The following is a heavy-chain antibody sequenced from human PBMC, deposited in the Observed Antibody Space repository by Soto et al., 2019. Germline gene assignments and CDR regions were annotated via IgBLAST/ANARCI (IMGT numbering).Heavy chain of an antibody. J-gene: IGHJ6*02. Sequence: SVKVSCKASGGTFSSYAISWVRQAPGQGLEWMGGIIPIFGTANYAQKFQGRVTITADESTSTAYMELSSLRSEDTAVYYCARDLGYSSSWDYYYYGMDVWGQGTTITVSS. CDR2: IIPIFGTA. V-gene: IGHV1-69*13. D-gene: IGHD6-13*01. CDR3: ARDLGYSSSWDYYYYGMDV. CDR1: GGTFSSYA.